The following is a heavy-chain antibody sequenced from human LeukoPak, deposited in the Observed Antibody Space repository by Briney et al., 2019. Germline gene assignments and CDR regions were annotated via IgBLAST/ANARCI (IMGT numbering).Heavy chain of an antibody. D-gene: IGHD3-3*01. V-gene: IGHV3-64D*06. J-gene: IGHJ4*02. Sequence: PGGSLRLSCSASGFTFSSYAMHWVRQAPGKGLEYVSAISSNGGSTYYADSVKGRFTISRDNSKNTLYLQMSSLRAVDTAVYYCVKDERHDFWSGNFDYWGQGTLVTVSS. CDR2: ISSNGGST. CDR3: VKDERHDFWSGNFDY. CDR1: GFTFSSYA.